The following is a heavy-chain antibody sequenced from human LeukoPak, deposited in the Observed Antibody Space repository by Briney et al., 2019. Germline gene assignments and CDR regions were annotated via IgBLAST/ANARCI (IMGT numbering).Heavy chain of an antibody. D-gene: IGHD5-12*01. V-gene: IGHV5-51*01. CDR3: ARLSATAYYFDY. Sequence: HGESLKISCKGSGYSFTSYWIGWVRQMPGKGMEWMGIIYPGDSDTRYSPSFQGPVTISADKTLLTAYLQWSSLKASDTAMYYCARLSATAYYFDYWGQGTLVTVSS. CDR1: GYSFTSYW. J-gene: IGHJ4*02. CDR2: IYPGDSDT.